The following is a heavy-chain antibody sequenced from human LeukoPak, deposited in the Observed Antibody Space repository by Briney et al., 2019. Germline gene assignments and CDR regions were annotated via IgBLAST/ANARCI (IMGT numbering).Heavy chain of an antibody. CDR3: ARDGGSYLDYFDY. Sequence: ASVKVSCKASGGTFSSYTISWVRQAPGQGLGWMGRIIPILGIANYAQKFQGRVTITADKSTSTAYMELSSLRSEDTAVYYCARDGGSYLDYFDYWGQGTLVTVSS. J-gene: IGHJ4*02. CDR2: IIPILGIA. D-gene: IGHD1-26*01. CDR1: GGTFSSYT. V-gene: IGHV1-69*04.